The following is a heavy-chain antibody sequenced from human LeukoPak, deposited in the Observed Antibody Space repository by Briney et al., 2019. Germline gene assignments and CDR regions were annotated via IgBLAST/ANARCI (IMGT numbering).Heavy chain of an antibody. D-gene: IGHD5-12*01. J-gene: IGHJ4*02. CDR1: GFTLSSYA. V-gene: IGHV3-23*01. CDR2: ISGSGGST. CDR3: TRDDIVRGSLDY. Sequence: GGSLRLSCAASGFTLSSYAMSWVRQAPGKGLEWVSAISGSGGSTYYADSVKGRFTISRDNSKNTLYLQMNSLRAEDTAVHYCTRDDIVRGSLDYWGQGTLVTVSS.